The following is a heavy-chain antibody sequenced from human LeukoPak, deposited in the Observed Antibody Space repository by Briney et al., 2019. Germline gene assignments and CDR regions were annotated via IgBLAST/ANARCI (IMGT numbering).Heavy chain of an antibody. CDR3: ASINVWGSYRYRGSDY. J-gene: IGHJ4*02. D-gene: IGHD3-16*02. CDR1: GYSISSGYY. Sequence: KPSETLSLTCAVSGYSISSGYYWGWIRQPPGKGLEWIGSIYHSGSTYYNPSLKSRVTISVDTSKNQFSLKLSSVTAADTAVYYCASINVWGSYRYRGSDYWGQGTLVTVSS. V-gene: IGHV4-38-2*01. CDR2: IYHSGST.